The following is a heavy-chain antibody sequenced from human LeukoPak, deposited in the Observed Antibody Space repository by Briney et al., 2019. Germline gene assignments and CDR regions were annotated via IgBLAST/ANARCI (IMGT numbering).Heavy chain of an antibody. CDR1: GFTFSSYA. CDR2: ISSTRSAE. V-gene: IGHV3-48*02. Sequence: GGSLRLSCAASGFTFSSYAMSWVRQAPGKGLEWVSYISSTRSAEYYAESVEGRFTISRDNAKNSVYLQMNSLRDEDTAVYYCARDWSYSFDYWGQGILVTVSS. J-gene: IGHJ4*02. D-gene: IGHD2-21*01. CDR3: ARDWSYSFDY.